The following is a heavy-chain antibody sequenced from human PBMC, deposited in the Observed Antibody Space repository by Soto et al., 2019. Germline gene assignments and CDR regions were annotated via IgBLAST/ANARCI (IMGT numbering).Heavy chain of an antibody. CDR3: AKSGNPGSATPSCYLSEV. J-gene: IGHJ6*02. D-gene: IGHD2-15*01. CDR1: AGSFTTFI. V-gene: IGHV1-69*02. CDR2: IIPDLNVE. Sequence: QVQLVQSGPEVKKPGSSVRVSCKASAGSFTTFIVTWVLQAPGQGLEWMGRIIPDLNVECYAQKFHGRLTSTADKSTNTTNMELTIRTSEDTAVYYCAKSGNPGSATPSCYLSEVWGVSTTVIASS.